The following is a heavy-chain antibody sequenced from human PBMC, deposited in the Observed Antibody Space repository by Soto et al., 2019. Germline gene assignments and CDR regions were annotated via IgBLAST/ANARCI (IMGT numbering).Heavy chain of an antibody. J-gene: IGHJ5*02. V-gene: IGHV3-30-3*01. CDR3: ARDQGRTVTRGDWFDP. D-gene: IGHD6-19*01. Sequence: QVQLVESGGGVVQPGRSLRLSCAASGFMFSTYAMHWVRQAPGKGLEWVSVISYDGSDIYYGDSGKGRFTISRENSRNTLYLEMNSLQPEDTAVFYCARDQGRTVTRGDWFDPWGQGTLVTVSS. CDR1: GFMFSTYA. CDR2: ISYDGSDI.